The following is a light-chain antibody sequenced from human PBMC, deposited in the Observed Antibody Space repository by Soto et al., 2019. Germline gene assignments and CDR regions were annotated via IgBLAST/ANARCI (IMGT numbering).Light chain of an antibody. V-gene: IGLV2-11*01. J-gene: IGLJ2*01. Sequence: QSALTQPRSVSASPGQSVTISCTGTSSDVGGYNYVSWYQQHPGKAPKLMIYDVSKRPSGVPDRFSGSKSGTTASLTISGLQAEDEGDYHCSSYAGSYTLVFGGGTKVTVL. CDR3: SSYAGSYTLV. CDR2: DVS. CDR1: SSDVGGYNY.